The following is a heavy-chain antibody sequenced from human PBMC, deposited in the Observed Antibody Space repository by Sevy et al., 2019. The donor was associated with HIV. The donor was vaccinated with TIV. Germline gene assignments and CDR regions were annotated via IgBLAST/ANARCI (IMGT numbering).Heavy chain of an antibody. CDR2: IRFDGSNK. J-gene: IGHJ6*03. CDR3: AKDLRGSYYGDYYYMDF. CDR1: GFTFSVYG. Sequence: GGSLRLSCAASGFTFSVYGMHWVRQAPGMGLEWVSFIRFDGSNKFYADSVKGRFTISKDNSKNTLYLQMNSLRVEDTAVYYCAKDLRGSYYGDYYYMDFWGKGTTVTVSS. D-gene: IGHD1-26*01. V-gene: IGHV3-30*02.